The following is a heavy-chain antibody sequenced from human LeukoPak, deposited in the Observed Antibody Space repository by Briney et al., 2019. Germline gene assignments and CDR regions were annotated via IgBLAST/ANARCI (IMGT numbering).Heavy chain of an antibody. CDR2: ISSSGSTI. CDR1: GFTFSSYE. Sequence: PGGSLRLSCAASGFTFSSYEMNWVRQAPGKGLEWVSYISSSGSTIYYADSVKGRFTISRDNAKNSLYLQMNSLRAEDTAVYYCASTYDSSGHDAFDIWGEGTMVTVS. CDR3: ASTYDSSGHDAFDI. V-gene: IGHV3-48*03. J-gene: IGHJ3*02. D-gene: IGHD3-22*01.